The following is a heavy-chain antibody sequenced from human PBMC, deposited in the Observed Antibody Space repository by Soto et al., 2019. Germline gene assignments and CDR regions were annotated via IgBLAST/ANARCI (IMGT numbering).Heavy chain of an antibody. J-gene: IGHJ4*02. Sequence: PGGSLRLSCAASGFTFSGSYMAWVRQAPGTGLEWVSAIGDNGYNTYYADSVKGRFTISRDNSKNTLFLQMDSLRAEDTAIHYCAKDHSSGWFDYWGQGTLVTSPQ. CDR1: GFTFSGSY. V-gene: IGHV3-23*01. D-gene: IGHD6-19*01. CDR3: AKDHSSGWFDY. CDR2: IGDNGYNT.